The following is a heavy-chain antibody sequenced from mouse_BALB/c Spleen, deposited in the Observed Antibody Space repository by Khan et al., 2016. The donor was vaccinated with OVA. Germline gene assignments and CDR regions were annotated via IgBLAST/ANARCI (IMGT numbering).Heavy chain of an antibody. CDR2: IDPYDSET. Sequence: QVQLQQPGAELVRPGASVKLSCEASGYTFTSYWMNWVKQSPEQGLKWIGRIDPYDSETNSNQTFKDRAILPVDKSSSTAYMQRSSLTSEDSAVYYCARNPFAYWGQGTLVTVSA. CDR1: GYTFTSYW. CDR3: ARNPFAY. J-gene: IGHJ3*01. V-gene: IGHV1-69*02.